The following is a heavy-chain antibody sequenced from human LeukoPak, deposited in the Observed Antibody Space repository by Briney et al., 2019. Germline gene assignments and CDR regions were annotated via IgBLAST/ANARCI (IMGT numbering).Heavy chain of an antibody. Sequence: GASVKVSCKASGYTFNGYYKHWVRQAPGQGLEWMGWINPNSGGTNYAQKFQGGVTMTRDTSISTAYMELSRLRSDDTAVYYCARTESWELLSYWGQGTLVTVSS. CDR2: INPNSGGT. CDR1: GYTFNGYY. V-gene: IGHV1-2*02. D-gene: IGHD1-26*01. J-gene: IGHJ4*02. CDR3: ARTESWELLSY.